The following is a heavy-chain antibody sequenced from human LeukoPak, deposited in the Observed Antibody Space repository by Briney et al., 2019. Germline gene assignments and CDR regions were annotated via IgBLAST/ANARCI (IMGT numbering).Heavy chain of an antibody. V-gene: IGHV5-51*04. CDR2: IYPGDSDT. CDR3: ARSYCGGDCYFGWFDP. J-gene: IGHJ5*02. D-gene: IGHD2-21*02. Sequence: GESLKISCKGSGYTFSDYCIGGVRQMSGKGLGWMGIIYPGDSDTRYSPSFQGQVTISADKPISTAYLQWSSLKASDTAMYYCARSYCGGDCYFGWFDPWGQGTLVTVSS. CDR1: GYTFSDYC.